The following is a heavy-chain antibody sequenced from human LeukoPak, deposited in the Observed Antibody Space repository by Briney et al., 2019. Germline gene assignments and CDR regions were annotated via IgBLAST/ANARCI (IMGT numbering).Heavy chain of an antibody. J-gene: IGHJ4*02. D-gene: IGHD1-26*01. CDR1: GGSFSGYY. V-gene: IGHV4-34*01. Sequence: SETLSLTCAVYGGSFSGYYWSWIRQPPGKGLEWIGEINHSGSTNYNPSLKSRVTISVDTSKNQFSLKLSSVTAADTAVYYCARRNSQSYLLWGQGTLVTVSS. CDR2: INHSGST. CDR3: ARRNSQSYLL.